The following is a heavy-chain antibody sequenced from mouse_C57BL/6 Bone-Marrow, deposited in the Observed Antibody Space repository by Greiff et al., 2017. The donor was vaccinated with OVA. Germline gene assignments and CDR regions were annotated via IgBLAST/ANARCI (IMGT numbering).Heavy chain of an antibody. J-gene: IGHJ1*03. CDR2: IWWDDDK. CDR1: GFSLTTFGMG. CDR3: ARSYYDGSRYCDV. V-gene: IGHV8-8*01. Sequence: QVTLQVSGPGLLQPSQSLSLSCSSSGFSLTTFGMGVGWIRQPSGKGLEWLAHIWWDDDKYYNPALKSRLTISKDTSKNQVFLKIANVDTADTATYYCARSYYDGSRYCDVWGTGTTVTVSS. D-gene: IGHD1-1*01.